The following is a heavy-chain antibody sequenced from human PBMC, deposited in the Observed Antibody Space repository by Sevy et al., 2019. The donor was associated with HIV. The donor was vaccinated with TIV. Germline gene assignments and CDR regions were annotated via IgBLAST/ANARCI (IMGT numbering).Heavy chain of an antibody. Sequence: GESLKISCAASGFTFSSYWMTWVRQAPGKGLEWVATIKQDMSEKYYADSVNGRFTISRDNARHSRYLQMEGLRAEDTAVYYCARAQQVTMLVVIGGLYFDFWGQGTLVTVSS. J-gene: IGHJ4*02. CDR2: IKQDMSEK. CDR3: ARAQQVTMLVVIGGLYFDF. CDR1: GFTFSSYW. D-gene: IGHD3-22*01. V-gene: IGHV3-7*01.